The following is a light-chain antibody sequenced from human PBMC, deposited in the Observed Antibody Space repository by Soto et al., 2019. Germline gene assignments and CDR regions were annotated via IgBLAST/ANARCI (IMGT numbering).Light chain of an antibody. CDR2: DAS. V-gene: IGKV1-5*01. CDR3: QHYKMYSPWP. CDR1: QIISSW. Sequence: IQITQSPSTLSASVGYRVTITCRASQIISSWLAWYQQKPGKAPKLLIYDASSLESGVPSRFSGSGSGTEFTLTISSLQPDDFATYYCQHYKMYSPWPFGQGTKV. J-gene: IGKJ1*01.